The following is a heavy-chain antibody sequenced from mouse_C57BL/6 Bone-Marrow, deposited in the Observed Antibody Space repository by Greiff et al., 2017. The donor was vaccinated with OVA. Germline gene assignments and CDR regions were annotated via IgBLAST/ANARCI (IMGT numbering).Heavy chain of an antibody. CDR2: IDPSDSYT. D-gene: IGHD1-1*01. Sequence: QVQLQQPGAELVMPGASVKLSCKASGYTFTSYWMHWVKQRPGQGLEWIGEIDPSDSYTNYNQKFKGKSTLTVDKSSSTAYMQLSSLTSEDSAVCYCAWDEYLLGDYWGQGTALTVSS. J-gene: IGHJ2*01. CDR3: AWDEYLLGDY. V-gene: IGHV1-69*01. CDR1: GYTFTSYW.